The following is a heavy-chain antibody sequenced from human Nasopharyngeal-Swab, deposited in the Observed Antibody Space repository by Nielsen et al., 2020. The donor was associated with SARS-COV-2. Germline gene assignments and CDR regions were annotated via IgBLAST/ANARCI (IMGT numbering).Heavy chain of an antibody. Sequence: GESLKISCAASGFTFTNAWMSRVRQAPGKGLEWVGRIKSKTDGGTTDYAAPVKGRFTISRDDLKNTLYLQMNSLKTEDTAVYYCTTAIAPAFDIWGQGTMVTVSS. CDR2: IKSKTDGGTT. CDR1: GFTFTNAW. J-gene: IGHJ3*02. V-gene: IGHV3-15*01. CDR3: TTAIAPAFDI. D-gene: IGHD6-13*01.